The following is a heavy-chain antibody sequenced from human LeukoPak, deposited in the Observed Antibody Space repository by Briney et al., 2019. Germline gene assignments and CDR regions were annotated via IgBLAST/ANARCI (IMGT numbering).Heavy chain of an antibody. CDR1: GYTFTSYG. D-gene: IGHD2-21*02. Sequence: ASVKVSCKASGYTFTSYGISWVRQAPGQGLEWMPSISAYNGNTNYAQKLQGRVTMTTDTSTSTAYMELRSLRYDDTAVYYCARDVTAIGVYFDYWGQGTLVTVSS. CDR2: ISAYNGNT. V-gene: IGHV1-18*01. J-gene: IGHJ4*02. CDR3: ARDVTAIGVYFDY.